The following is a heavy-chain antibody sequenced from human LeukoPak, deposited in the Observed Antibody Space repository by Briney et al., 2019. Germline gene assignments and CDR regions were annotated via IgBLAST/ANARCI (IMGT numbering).Heavy chain of an antibody. Sequence: ASVKVSCKASGGTFSIYAISWVRQAPGQGLEWMGGIIPIFGTANYAQKFQGRVTITADESTSTAYMELSSLRSEDTAVYCCARDPVAGTNVYWGQGTMVTVSS. J-gene: IGHJ4*02. CDR1: GGTFSIYA. CDR2: IIPIFGTA. CDR3: ARDPVAGTNVY. V-gene: IGHV1-69*13. D-gene: IGHD6-19*01.